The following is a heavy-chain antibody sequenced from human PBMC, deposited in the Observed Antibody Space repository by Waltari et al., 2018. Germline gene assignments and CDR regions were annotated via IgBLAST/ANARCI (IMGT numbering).Heavy chain of an antibody. CDR2: ISYNGGSQ. CDR3: AKGGHITAPFALFDT. Sequence: EVQLVESGGGLVQPGRSLRLSCAASGFKFDDPAMHWVRQAPGKGPEWVSSISYNGGSQGHADSVKGRFTISRDNAKDSLYLQMNSLKPEDTALYYCAKGGHITAPFALFDTWGQGTLVTVSS. V-gene: IGHV3-9*01. D-gene: IGHD3-16*01. CDR1: GFKFDDPA. J-gene: IGHJ5*02.